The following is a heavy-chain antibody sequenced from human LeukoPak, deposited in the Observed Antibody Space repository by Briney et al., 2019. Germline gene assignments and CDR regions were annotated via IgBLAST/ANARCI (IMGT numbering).Heavy chain of an antibody. J-gene: IGHJ6*02. D-gene: IGHD4-17*01. CDR2: ISSSSSTI. CDR1: GFTFSSYS. Sequence: GGSLRLSCAASGFTFSSYSMNWVRQAPGKGLEWVSYISSSSSTIYYADSVKGRFTISRDNAKNSLYLQMNSLRAEDTAVYYCARDLDYGDHHQVYYYYYGTDVWGQGTTVTVSS. CDR3: ARDLDYGDHHQVYYYYYGTDV. V-gene: IGHV3-48*01.